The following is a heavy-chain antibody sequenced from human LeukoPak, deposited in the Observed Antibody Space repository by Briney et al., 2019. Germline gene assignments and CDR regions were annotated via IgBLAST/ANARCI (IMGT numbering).Heavy chain of an antibody. D-gene: IGHD1-14*01. CDR3: AKRHPQPEYSFDY. CDR1: GFTFSSYG. V-gene: IGHV3-30*02. CDR2: IRYDGSNK. J-gene: IGHJ4*02. Sequence: PGGSLRLSCAASGFTFSSYGMHWVRQAPGKGLEWVAFIRYDGSNKYYADSVKGRFTISRDNSKNTLYLQMNSLRAEDTAVYYCAKRHPQPEYSFDYWGQGTLVTVSS.